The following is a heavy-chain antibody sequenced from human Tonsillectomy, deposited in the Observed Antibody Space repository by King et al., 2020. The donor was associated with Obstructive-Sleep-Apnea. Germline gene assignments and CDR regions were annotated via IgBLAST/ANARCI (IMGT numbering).Heavy chain of an antibody. D-gene: IGHD2/OR15-2a*01. Sequence: VQLVESGPVMKRPGVSLRISCKGSGYNLTNSFITWVRQTPGKGLECVGQIDPRDSYTDYSPSFQGRVTISIDNSITTASLQWSSLRASDTAIYYCARFSMAGVHWGQGTLITVSS. CDR3: ARFSMAGVH. CDR1: GYNLTNSF. J-gene: IGHJ4*02. CDR2: IDPRDSYT. V-gene: IGHV5-10-1*03.